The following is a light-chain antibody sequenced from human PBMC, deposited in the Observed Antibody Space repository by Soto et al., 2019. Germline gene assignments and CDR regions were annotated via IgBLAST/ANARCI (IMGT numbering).Light chain of an antibody. Sequence: DIEMTQSPSSLSASVGDRVTITCRASQSISTYLNWYQQKGGKAPKLLIHGASGLQSGVPLRFSGSGSGTDFTLTISSLQPEDFAPYYCHQGYSTLLSFAGGTTVELK. CDR3: HQGYSTLLS. CDR2: GAS. V-gene: IGKV1-39*01. CDR1: QSISTY. J-gene: IGKJ4*01.